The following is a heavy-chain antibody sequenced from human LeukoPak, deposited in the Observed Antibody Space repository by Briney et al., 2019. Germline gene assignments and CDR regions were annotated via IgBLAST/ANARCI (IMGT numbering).Heavy chain of an antibody. CDR2: IWYDGSNK. Sequence: PGGSLRLSCAASGFTFSSFGMHWVRQAPGKGLDWVAVIWYDGSNKYYADSVKGRFTISRDNSKDTLFLQMNSLKADDTAVYYCAKASRQAAVASPLDYWGQGSLVTVSS. D-gene: IGHD6-19*01. V-gene: IGHV3-33*06. CDR3: AKASRQAAVASPLDY. CDR1: GFTFSSFG. J-gene: IGHJ4*02.